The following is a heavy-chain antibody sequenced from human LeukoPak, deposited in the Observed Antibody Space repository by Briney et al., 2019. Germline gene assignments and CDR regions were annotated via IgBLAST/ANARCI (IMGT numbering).Heavy chain of an antibody. J-gene: IGHJ4*02. V-gene: IGHV4-39*07. Sequence: SETLSLTCTVSGGSISSSSYYWGWIRQPPGKGLEWIGSIYYSGSTYYIPSLKSRVTISVDTSKNQFSLKLSSVTAADTAVYYCARGIYYGSGSYYHDYWGQGTLVTVSS. CDR3: ARGIYYGSGSYYHDY. D-gene: IGHD3-10*01. CDR1: GGSISSSSYY. CDR2: IYYSGST.